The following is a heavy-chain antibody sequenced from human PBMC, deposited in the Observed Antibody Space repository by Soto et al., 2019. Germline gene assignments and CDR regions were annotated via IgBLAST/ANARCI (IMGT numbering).Heavy chain of an antibody. CDR3: ARDGFVWYSSGWNWFDP. Sequence: GGSLRLSCAASGFTFSSYAMHWVRQAPGKGLEWVAVISYDGSNKYYADSVKGRFTSSRDNSKNTLYLQRNSLRAEDTAVYYCARDGFVWYSSGWNWFDPWGQGT. CDR1: GFTFSSYA. V-gene: IGHV3-30-3*01. CDR2: ISYDGSNK. J-gene: IGHJ5*02. D-gene: IGHD6-19*01.